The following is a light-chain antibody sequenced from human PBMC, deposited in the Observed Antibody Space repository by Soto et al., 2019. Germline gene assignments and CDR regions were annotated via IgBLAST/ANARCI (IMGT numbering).Light chain of an antibody. CDR1: QSVSSN. CDR2: DTS. CDR3: QQYSHWPPET. J-gene: IGKJ1*01. Sequence: EIVMTQSPATLSVSPGERATLSCRASQSVSSNLAWYKQRAGQAPRLLIYDTSTRATGIPARFSASGSGTEFTLTTRSLLSDDFAIYYCQQYSHWPPETFGQGTKVDIK. V-gene: IGKV3-15*01.